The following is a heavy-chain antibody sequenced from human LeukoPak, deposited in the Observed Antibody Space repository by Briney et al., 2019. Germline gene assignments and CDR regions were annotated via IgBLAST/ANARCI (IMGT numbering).Heavy chain of an antibody. CDR3: ARVGPFDY. Sequence: GASVKVSCMASGYTFIGYYIHWVRQAPGQGLEWMGWINPNSGGTNYAQKFQGRVTMTRDTSISTVYMELSRLRSDDTAVYYCARVGPFDYWGQGTLVTVSS. V-gene: IGHV1-2*02. J-gene: IGHJ4*02. CDR2: INPNSGGT. CDR1: GYTFIGYY.